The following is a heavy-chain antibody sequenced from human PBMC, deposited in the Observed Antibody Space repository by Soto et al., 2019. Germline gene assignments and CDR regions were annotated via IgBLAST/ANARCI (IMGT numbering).Heavy chain of an antibody. CDR2: LSYDGSKI. D-gene: IGHD6-13*01. CDR1: GLTFSIYA. J-gene: IGHJ4*02. CDR3: ASGHTSSWYYSGY. V-gene: IGHV3-30-3*01. Sequence: QVQLVESGGGVVRPRTSLRLSCAVSGLTFSIYAMHWVRQAPGKGLEWVAVLSYDGSKIYYADSVKGRFTISRDNSKNTLYLQMNSLRAEDTAVYYCASGHTSSWYYSGYWGQGTLVTVSS.